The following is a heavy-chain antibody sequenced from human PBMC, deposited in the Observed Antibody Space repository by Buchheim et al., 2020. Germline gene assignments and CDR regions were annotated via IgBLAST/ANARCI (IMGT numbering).Heavy chain of an antibody. D-gene: IGHD3-16*01. Sequence: EAQLVESGGGLVEAGGSLTLSCAGSPLTSNSWMSWVRQDPGKGLEWIGLIKSKGGGGTAHYAAAVKGRFTISKDDSKKTVYLQLSSLKTEDTAVYYCNHVMWSPDYIDYHVMDVWGQGTT. V-gene: IGHV3-15*01. CDR2: IKSKGGGGTA. CDR3: NHVMWSPDYIDYHVMDV. J-gene: IGHJ6*02. CDR1: PLTSNSW.